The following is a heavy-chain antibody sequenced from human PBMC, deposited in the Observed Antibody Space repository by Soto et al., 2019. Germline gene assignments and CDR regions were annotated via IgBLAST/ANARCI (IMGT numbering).Heavy chain of an antibody. D-gene: IGHD2-2*01. CDR2: IYYSGST. CDR3: ARGRQYQLLRFDP. V-gene: IGHV4-30-4*01. CDR1: CGSISSGDYY. Sequence: SETLSLTCTVSCGSISSGDYYWSWIRQPPGKGLEWIGYIYYSGSTYYNSSLKSRVTISVDTSKNQFSLKLSSVTAADTAVYYCARGRQYQLLRFDPWGQGTLVTVSS. J-gene: IGHJ5*02.